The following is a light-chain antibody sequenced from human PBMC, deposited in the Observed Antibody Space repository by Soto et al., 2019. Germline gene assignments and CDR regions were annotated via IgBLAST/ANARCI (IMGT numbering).Light chain of an antibody. J-gene: IGLJ1*01. V-gene: IGLV2-8*01. CDR3: SSYAGSSNV. CDR1: SSDVGGYNY. CDR2: EVN. Sequence: QSAPTQPPSASGSPGQSVAISCTGTSSDVGGYNYVSWYQQHPGKAPKLMIYEVNKRPSGVPDRFSGSKSGNTASLTVSGLQAEDEADYYCSSYAGSSNVFGTGTKVS.